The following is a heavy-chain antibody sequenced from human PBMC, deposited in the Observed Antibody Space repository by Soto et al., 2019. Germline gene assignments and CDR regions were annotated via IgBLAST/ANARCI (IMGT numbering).Heavy chain of an antibody. V-gene: IGHV1-69*13. CDR3: ARGDYGDYQDY. CDR1: GGTFSSYA. D-gene: IGHD4-17*01. J-gene: IGHJ4*02. CDR2: IIPIFGTA. Sequence: ASVKVSCKASGGTFSSYAISWVRQAPGQGLEWMGGIIPIFGTANYAQKFQGRVTITADESTSTAYMELSSLRAEDTALYYCARGDYGDYQDYCGQVTLVTVS.